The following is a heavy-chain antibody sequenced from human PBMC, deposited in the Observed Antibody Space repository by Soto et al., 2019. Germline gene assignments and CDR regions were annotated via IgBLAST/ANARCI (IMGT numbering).Heavy chain of an antibody. D-gene: IGHD3-22*01. V-gene: IGHV1-2*04. CDR3: ERGVLDDYDSRGYYYFDY. Sequence: QVQLVQSGAEVKKPGASVNVSCKASGYTFNGYYMHWVRQAPGQGLEWMGWINPNSGGPNYAQKVQGWVTITRDTSISTAYIELSRLRYDDTAVYYCERGVLDDYDSRGYYYFDYWGQGTLVTVSS. CDR2: INPNSGGP. CDR1: GYTFNGYY. J-gene: IGHJ4*02.